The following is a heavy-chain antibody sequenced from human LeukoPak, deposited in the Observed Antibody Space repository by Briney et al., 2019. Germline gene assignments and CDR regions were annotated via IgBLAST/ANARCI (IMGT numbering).Heavy chain of an antibody. J-gene: IGHJ5*02. CDR2: IYYSGST. D-gene: IGHD5-18*01. V-gene: IGHV4-59*08. CDR3: AARIQLWQRGGGRRFDP. Sequence: SETLSLTCTVSGGSISSYYWSWIRQPPGKGLEWIGYIYYSGSTNYNPSLKSRVTISVDTSKNQFSLKLSSVTAADTAVYYCAARIQLWQRGGGRRFDPWGQGTLVTVSS. CDR1: GGSISSYY.